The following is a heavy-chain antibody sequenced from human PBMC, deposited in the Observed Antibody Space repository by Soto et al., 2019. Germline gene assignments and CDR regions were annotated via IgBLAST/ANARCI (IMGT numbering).Heavy chain of an antibody. J-gene: IGHJ3*01. V-gene: IGHV4-39*01. D-gene: IGHD5-12*01. Sequence: QLLLQESGPGLVKSSETLSVTCNVSGGSISSRGSYWGWIRQPPGKGLEWIGSIYYSGSSYSNPSLKSRVTMSLDTSKNQFSLKLTSVTAADTAVYYCARPNGYASGFDVWGQGTVVAVSS. CDR3: ARPNGYASGFDV. CDR1: GGSISSRGSY. CDR2: IYYSGSS.